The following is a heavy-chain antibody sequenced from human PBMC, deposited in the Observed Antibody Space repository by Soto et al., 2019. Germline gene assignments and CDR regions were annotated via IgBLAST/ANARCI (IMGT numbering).Heavy chain of an antibody. CDR2: ISAYNGKT. J-gene: IGHJ4*02. CDR1: GFSFSTYG. D-gene: IGHD1-1*01. V-gene: IGHV1-18*01. CDR3: ARGVLGKQLGRVTFDY. Sequence: QVQLVQSGAEVRKPGASVKVSCKISGFSFSTYGFSWVRQAPGQGPEWMGWISAYNGKTNYAQKFQDRVTMTTDTSTTTVYLEVSRLTSDDTAIYYCARGVLGKQLGRVTFDYWGQGTLVIVSS.